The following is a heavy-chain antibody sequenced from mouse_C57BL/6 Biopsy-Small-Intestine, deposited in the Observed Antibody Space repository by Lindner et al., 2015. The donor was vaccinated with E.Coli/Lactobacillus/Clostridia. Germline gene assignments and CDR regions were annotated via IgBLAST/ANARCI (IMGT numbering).Heavy chain of an antibody. V-gene: IGHV1-82*01. Sequence: VQLQESGPELVKPGASVKISCKASGSAFSSSWMNWVKQRPGKGLEWIGRIYPGDGDTNYNGKFKGKATLTADKSSSTAYMQLSSLTSEDSAVYFCARRELGFDYWGQGTTLTVSS. CDR3: ARRELGFDY. CDR2: IYPGDGDT. D-gene: IGHD4-1*01. CDR1: GSAFSSSW. J-gene: IGHJ2*01.